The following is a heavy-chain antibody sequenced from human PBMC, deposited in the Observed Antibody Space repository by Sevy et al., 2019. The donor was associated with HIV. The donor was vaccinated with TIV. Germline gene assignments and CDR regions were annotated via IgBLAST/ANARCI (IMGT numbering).Heavy chain of an antibody. Sequence: GGSLRLSCAASGFTFSSYGMHWARQAPGKGLEWVAFIRYDGSNKYYAHSVKGRFTISRDNSKNTLYLQMNSLRAEDTAVYYCATSRYCSGGSCYGADYYYGMDVWGQGTTVTVSS. V-gene: IGHV3-30*02. CDR2: IRYDGSNK. D-gene: IGHD2-15*01. CDR3: ATSRYCSGGSCYGADYYYGMDV. J-gene: IGHJ6*02. CDR1: GFTFSSYG.